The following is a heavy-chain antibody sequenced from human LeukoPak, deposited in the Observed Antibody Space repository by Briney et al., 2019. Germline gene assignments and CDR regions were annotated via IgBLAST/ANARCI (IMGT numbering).Heavy chain of an antibody. Sequence: GGSLRLSCAASGFTFSDYHMSWIRQAPGKGLEWVSYISSGGSTRYYADSVHGRFTISRDNAKNSLYLYMNRLSADDTAVYYCARDVSLYCSRTSCRRGYYYYGMDVWGQGTTVTVSS. CDR2: ISSGGSTR. D-gene: IGHD2-2*01. CDR3: ARDVSLYCSRTSCRRGYYYYGMDV. V-gene: IGHV3-11*01. CDR1: GFTFSDYH. J-gene: IGHJ6*02.